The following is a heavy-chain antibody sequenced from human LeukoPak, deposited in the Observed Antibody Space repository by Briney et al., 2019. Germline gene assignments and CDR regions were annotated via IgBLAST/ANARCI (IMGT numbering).Heavy chain of an antibody. V-gene: IGHV3-13*01. CDR3: ARVKSGVLSYYFDY. CDR2: IGTAGDT. Sequence: QPGGSLRLSCAAFGFTFSSYDMHWVRHATGKGLGWVSAIGTAGDTYYPGSVKGRFTISRENAKNSLYLQMNSLRAGDTAVYYCARVKSGVLSYYFDYWGQGTLVTVYS. J-gene: IGHJ4*02. D-gene: IGHD2-15*01. CDR1: GFTFSSYD.